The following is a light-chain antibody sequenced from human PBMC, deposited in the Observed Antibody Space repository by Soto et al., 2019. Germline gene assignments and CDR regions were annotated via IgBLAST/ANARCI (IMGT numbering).Light chain of an antibody. CDR1: QSVSSSY. CDR3: QKYGGPPRVN. CDR2: GAY. V-gene: IGKV3-20*01. J-gene: IGKJ5*01. Sequence: IEVRHVGGNRGFSPWAEDPLYFTASQSVSSSYLAWYQKKPGQAPRLILYGAYSRATGIPDRFSVSGSGTDFTLTIRRLEPEDFAVYYCQKYGGPPRVNFGKGQRLAIK.